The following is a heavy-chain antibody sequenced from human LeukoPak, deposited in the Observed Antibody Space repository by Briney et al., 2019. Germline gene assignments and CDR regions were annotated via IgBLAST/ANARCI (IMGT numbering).Heavy chain of an antibody. D-gene: IGHD3-3*01. CDR3: ARHDFWSGFKGGDY. V-gene: IGHV3-48*03. CDR1: GFTFSSYE. CDR2: ISSSGSTI. Sequence: GGSLRLSCAASGFTFSSYEMNWVRQAPGKGLEWVSYISSSGSTIYYADSVKGRFTISRDNAKNSLYLQMNSLRAEDTAFYYCARHDFWSGFKGGDYWGQGTLVTVSS. J-gene: IGHJ4*02.